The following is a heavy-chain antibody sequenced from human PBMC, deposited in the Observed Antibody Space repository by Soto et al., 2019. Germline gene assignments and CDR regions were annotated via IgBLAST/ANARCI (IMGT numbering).Heavy chain of an antibody. V-gene: IGHV4-59*01. J-gene: IGHJ5*02. CDR1: GGSISSYY. Sequence: SETLSLTCTVSGGSISSYYWSWVRQPPGKGLEWIGYIYYSGSTNYNPSLKSRVTISVDTSKNQFSLKLSSVTAADTAVYYCARVGYYYDSSGFNWFDPWGQGTLVTVSS. CDR2: IYYSGST. CDR3: ARVGYYYDSSGFNWFDP. D-gene: IGHD3-22*01.